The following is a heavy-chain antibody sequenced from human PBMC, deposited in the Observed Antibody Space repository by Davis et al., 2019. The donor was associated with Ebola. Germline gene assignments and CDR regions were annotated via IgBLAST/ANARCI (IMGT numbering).Heavy chain of an antibody. J-gene: IGHJ3*02. V-gene: IGHV3-48*02. CDR2: ISVDTGAI. D-gene: IGHD2-21*02. Sequence: GESLKISCAASGFTFSGSSMNWVRRAPGKGLEWVSHISVDTGAIEYADSVKGRFTMSRDNAKNSLYLQMNSLRDEDTAVYYCARGRDYAFDIWGQGTTVTVSS. CDR3: ARGRDYAFDI. CDR1: GFTFSGSS.